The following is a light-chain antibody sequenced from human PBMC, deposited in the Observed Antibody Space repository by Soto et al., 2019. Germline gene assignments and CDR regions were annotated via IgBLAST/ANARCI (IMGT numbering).Light chain of an antibody. CDR2: DAS. V-gene: IGKV3-20*01. CDR1: QTVRRNS. J-gene: IGKJ5*01. CDR3: QQYGGSTIT. Sequence: TLLTQSPGTLYLSPGERAALSCRASQTVRRNSVDWYQQKPGQAHRLLIYDASTRATGIPDRFSGSGSETDFTLTISRLETEYFAVYYCQQYGGSTITFGQGTRVEIK.